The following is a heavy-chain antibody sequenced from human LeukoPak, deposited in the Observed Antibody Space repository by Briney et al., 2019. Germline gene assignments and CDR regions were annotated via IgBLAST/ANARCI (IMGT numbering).Heavy chain of an antibody. J-gene: IGHJ5*02. CDR1: NGSISSSAYY. Sequence: SETLSLTCTVSNGSISSSAYYWGWVRQSPGKGLQWIGSVYFSGITYYNESLKSRLTISVDKSNNQFSLKVRSVTAADTAVYYCARDKGQYGSGTRGFTWFDPWGQGTLVTVSS. CDR2: VYFSGIT. V-gene: IGHV4-39*07. D-gene: IGHD3-10*01. CDR3: ARDKGQYGSGTRGFTWFDP.